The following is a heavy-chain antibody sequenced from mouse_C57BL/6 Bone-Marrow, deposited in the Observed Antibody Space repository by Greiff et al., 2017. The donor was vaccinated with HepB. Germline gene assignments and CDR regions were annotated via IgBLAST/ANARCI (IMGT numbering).Heavy chain of an antibody. D-gene: IGHD2-4*01. V-gene: IGHV1-63*01. Sequence: VQLQQSGAELVRPGTSVKMSCKASGYTFTNYWIGWAKQRPGHGLEWIGDIYPGGGYTNYNEKFKGKATLTADKSSSTAYMQFSSLTSEDSAIYYCARRRDLYYDYDEGYYYAMDYWGQGTSVTVSS. J-gene: IGHJ4*01. CDR1: GYTFTNYW. CDR3: ARRRDLYYDYDEGYYYAMDY. CDR2: IYPGGGYT.